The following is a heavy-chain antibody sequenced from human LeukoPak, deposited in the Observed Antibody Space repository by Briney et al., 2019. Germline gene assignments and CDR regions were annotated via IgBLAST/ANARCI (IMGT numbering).Heavy chain of an antibody. CDR1: GGSISSDY. D-gene: IGHD6-13*01. V-gene: IGHV4-59*01. J-gene: IGHJ4*02. CDR2: IYYSGST. CDR3: AREIPAAGHFDY. Sequence: PSETLSLTCTVSGGSISSDYWSWIRQPPGKGLEWIGYIYYSGSTNYNPSLKSRVTMSVDTSKNQFSLRLSPVTAADTAVYYCAREIPAAGHFDYWGQGTLVTVSS.